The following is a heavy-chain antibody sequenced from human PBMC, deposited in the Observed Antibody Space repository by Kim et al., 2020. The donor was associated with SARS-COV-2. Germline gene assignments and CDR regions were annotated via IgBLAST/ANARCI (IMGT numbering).Heavy chain of an antibody. CDR3: ARHSRVRGSASVDY. D-gene: IGHD3-10*01. V-gene: IGHV4-39*01. Sequence: SETLSLTCTVSSGSISSSSYYWGWIRQPPGKGLEWIGSLYYGGSTYYNPSLKSRVTISVDTSKNQFSLKLSSVTAADTAVFYCARHSRVRGSASVDYWGQGTLVTVSS. CDR2: LYYGGST. CDR1: SGSISSSSYY. J-gene: IGHJ4*02.